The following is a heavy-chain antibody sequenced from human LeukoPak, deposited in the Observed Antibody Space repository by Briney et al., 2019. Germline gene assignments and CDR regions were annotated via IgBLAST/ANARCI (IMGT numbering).Heavy chain of an antibody. V-gene: IGHV4-34*01. J-gene: IGHJ4*02. Sequence: SETLSLTCAVYGGSSSGYYWSWIRQPPGKGLEWIGEINHSGSTNYNPSLKSRVTMSIDTSKNQFSLKLSSVTAADTAVYYCARAGDGSGSYDNADYDYWGQGTLVTVSS. D-gene: IGHD3-10*01. CDR1: GGSSSGYY. CDR3: ARAGDGSGSYDNADYDY. CDR2: INHSGST.